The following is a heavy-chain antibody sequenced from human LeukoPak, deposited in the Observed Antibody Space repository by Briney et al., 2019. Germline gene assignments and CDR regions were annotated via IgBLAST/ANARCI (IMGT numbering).Heavy chain of an antibody. Sequence: SETLSLTCTVSGGSISSGSYHWIWIRQPAGKGLEWIGHIYTSGSTNYNPSLKSRVTISVDTSKNQFSLKLSSVTAADTAVYYCARRLNTMIVVVPGLDFQHWGQGTLVTVSS. D-gene: IGHD3-22*01. V-gene: IGHV4-61*09. CDR1: GGSISSGSYH. CDR2: IYTSGST. CDR3: ARRLNTMIVVVPGLDFQH. J-gene: IGHJ1*01.